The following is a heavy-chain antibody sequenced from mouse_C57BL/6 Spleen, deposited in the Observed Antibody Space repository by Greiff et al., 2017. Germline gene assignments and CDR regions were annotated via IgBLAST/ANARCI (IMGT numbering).Heavy chain of an antibody. CDR3: ARCYYGSSYYAMDY. Sequence: EVKLVESGGGLVKPGGSLKLSCAASGFTFSDYGMHWVRQAPEKGLEWVAYISSGSSTIYYADTVKGRFTISRDNAKNTLFLQMTSLRSEDTAMYYGARCYYGSSYYAMDYWGQGTSVTVSS. V-gene: IGHV5-17*01. D-gene: IGHD1-1*01. CDR2: ISSGSSTI. J-gene: IGHJ4*01. CDR1: GFTFSDYG.